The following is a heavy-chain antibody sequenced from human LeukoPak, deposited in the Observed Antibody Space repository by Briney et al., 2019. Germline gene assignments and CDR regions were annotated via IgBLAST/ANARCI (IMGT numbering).Heavy chain of an antibody. CDR2: IYQSGNT. CDR3: ARDKAPGDYVVGWIVP. V-gene: IGHV4-38-2*02. D-gene: IGHD4-17*01. CDR1: GYSITSGYY. J-gene: IGHJ5*02. Sequence: SETLSLTCTVSGYSITSGYYWGWLRQPPGKGLEWIGSIYQSGNTYYNPSLKSRVTISRDTSENQFSLKLSSVTAADTAVYYCARDKAPGDYVVGWIVPRGQGTLVTVSS.